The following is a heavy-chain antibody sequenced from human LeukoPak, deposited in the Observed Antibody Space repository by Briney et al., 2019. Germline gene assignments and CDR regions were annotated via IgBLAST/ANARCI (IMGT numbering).Heavy chain of an antibody. D-gene: IGHD3-22*01. CDR3: ARGNYYDSSGAFDY. CDR2: MNPNSGNT. CDR1: GYSFTAYG. J-gene: IGHJ4*02. Sequence: GASVKVSCKASGYSFTAYGINWVRQATGQGLEWMGWMNPNSGNTGYAQKFQGRVTITRNTSISTAYMELSSLRSEDTAVYYCARGNYYDSSGAFDYWGQGTLVTVSS. V-gene: IGHV1-8*03.